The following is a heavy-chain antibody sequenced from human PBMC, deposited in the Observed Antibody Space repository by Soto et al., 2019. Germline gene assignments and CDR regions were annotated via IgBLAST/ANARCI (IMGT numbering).Heavy chain of an antibody. Sequence: SETLSLTCTVSGAALNSGSYYWSWIRQAPGKGLEWIGHIYYSGAADYNPSLKDRITISQDTSERQFSLKLRLVTAADTAVYYCASTRIATNRWLRFDTWGKETRSP. J-gene: IGHJ5*01. CDR3: ASTRIATNRWLRFDT. V-gene: IGHV4-31*03. D-gene: IGHD6-19*01. CDR1: GAALNSGSYY. CDR2: IYYSGAA.